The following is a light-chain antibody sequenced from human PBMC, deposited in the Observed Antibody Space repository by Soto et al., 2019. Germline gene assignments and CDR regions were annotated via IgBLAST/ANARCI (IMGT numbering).Light chain of an antibody. CDR1: QSVSSY. V-gene: IGKV3-11*01. CDR2: DAS. CDR3: PQRSNWPPYT. J-gene: IGKJ2*01. Sequence: EIVLTQSPATLYLSPGERATLSCKASQSVSSYLAWYQQKPGQAPRLLIYDASNRATGIPARFSGSGSGTDFTLSISSLEPEDFAVYYCPQRSNWPPYTFGQGTKLAIK.